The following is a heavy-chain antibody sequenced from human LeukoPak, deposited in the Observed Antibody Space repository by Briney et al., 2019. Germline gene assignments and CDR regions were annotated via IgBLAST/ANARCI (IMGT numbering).Heavy chain of an antibody. V-gene: IGHV4-34*01. J-gene: IGHJ5*02. D-gene: IGHD3-22*01. CDR2: INHSGST. CDR3: ARGMNRLEWLLLRHNNWFDP. Sequence: SETLSLTCAVYGGSFSGYYWSWIRQPPGKGLEWIGEINHSGSTNYNPSLKSRVAISVDTSKNQFSLKLSSVTAADTAVYYCARGMNRLEWLLLRHNNWFDPWGQGTLVTVSS. CDR1: GGSFSGYY.